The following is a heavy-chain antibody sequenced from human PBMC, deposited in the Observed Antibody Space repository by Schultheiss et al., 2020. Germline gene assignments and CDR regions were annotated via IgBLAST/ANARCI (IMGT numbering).Heavy chain of an antibody. J-gene: IGHJ6*04. Sequence: SATLSLTCTVSGASISSYFWSWIRQPAGKGLEWIGRIYASGSTNYNPSLKSRVTMSVDTSKNQFSLKLSSVTAADTAVYYCAGLRAVAAIYYYDGMDVWGKGTTVTVSS. CDR1: GASISSYF. CDR2: IYASGST. CDR3: AGLRAVAAIYYYDGMDV. V-gene: IGHV4-4*07. D-gene: IGHD6-19*01.